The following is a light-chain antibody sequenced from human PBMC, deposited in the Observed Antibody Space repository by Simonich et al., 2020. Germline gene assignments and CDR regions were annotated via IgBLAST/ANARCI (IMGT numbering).Light chain of an antibody. J-gene: IGLJ3*02. CDR1: RMDVGGYNY. V-gene: IGLV2-14*01. Sequence: QSALTQPASVSGSPGQSITLSGTGTRMDVGGYNYVSWYQQHPGKAPKLMIYDVMKRPAGVSNRFFGSKSGNTASLTISGLQAEDEADYYCSSYTSSSTLVFGGGTKLTVL. CDR3: SSYTSSSTLV. CDR2: DVM.